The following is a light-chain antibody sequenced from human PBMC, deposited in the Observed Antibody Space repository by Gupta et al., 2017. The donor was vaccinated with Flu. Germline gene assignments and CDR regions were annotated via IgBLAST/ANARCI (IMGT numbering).Light chain of an antibody. V-gene: IGKV3-20*01. J-gene: IGKJ3*01. CDR3: QQYGSSPRT. CDR2: GAS. CDR1: QSVTSSR. Sequence: EIVLTQAPGTLSLSPGERATLSCRASQSVTSSRLAWYQHKPGQAPRLVSYGASSRATGIPDRFSGSGSGTDFTLTISRLEPEDFAVYYCQQYGSSPRTFGPGTKVDIK.